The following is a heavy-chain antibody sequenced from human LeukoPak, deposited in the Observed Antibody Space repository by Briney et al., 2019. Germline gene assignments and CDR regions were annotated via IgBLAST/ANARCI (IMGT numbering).Heavy chain of an antibody. CDR1: GFTFSNAW. CDR3: ASPSSSWYSEYFQH. Sequence: GGSLRLSCAASGFTFSNAWMTWVRQAPGKGLEWVSGINWNGGSTGYADSVKGRFTISRDNAKNSLYLQMNSLRAEDTAVYYCASPSSSWYSEYFQHWGQGTLVTVSS. CDR2: INWNGGST. D-gene: IGHD6-13*01. J-gene: IGHJ1*01. V-gene: IGHV3-20*04.